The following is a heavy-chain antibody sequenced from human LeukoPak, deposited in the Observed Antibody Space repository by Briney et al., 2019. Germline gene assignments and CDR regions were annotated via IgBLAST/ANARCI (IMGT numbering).Heavy chain of an antibody. J-gene: IGHJ4*02. CDR3: VRHGYTASHFFLDY. CDR1: TASINSYY. CDR2: IYTTGMT. Sequence: SETLSLTCTVSTASINSYYWGSVRQPAGRGLEWIGRIYTTGMTQYAPSLHSRVTMSVDTSQKQFSLNLRSVTAADTAIYFCVRHGYTASHFFLDYWSQGALVTVSS. D-gene: IGHD5-18*01. V-gene: IGHV4-4*07.